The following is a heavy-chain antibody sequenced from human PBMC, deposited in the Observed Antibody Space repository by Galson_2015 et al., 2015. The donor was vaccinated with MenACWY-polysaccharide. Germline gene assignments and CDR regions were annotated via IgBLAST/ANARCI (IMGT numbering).Heavy chain of an antibody. CDR2: ISGSGGST. V-gene: IGHV3-23*01. D-gene: IGHD3-16*01. CDR3: AKDRDWGFYYYGMDV. Sequence: ISGSGGSTYYADSVKGRFTVSRDNSKNTLYLQMNSLRAEDTAVYYCAKDRDWGFYYYGMDVWGQGTTVTVSS. J-gene: IGHJ6*02.